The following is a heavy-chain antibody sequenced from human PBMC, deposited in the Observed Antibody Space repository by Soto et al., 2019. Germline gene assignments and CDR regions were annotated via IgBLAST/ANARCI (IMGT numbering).Heavy chain of an antibody. J-gene: IGHJ4*02. V-gene: IGHV4-59*11. CDR1: GGSITTHY. Sequence: PSETLSLTCTVSGGSITTHYWSLIRQPPGKGLEWIGYISDIGSTNYNPSLKSRVTISLDKSKNQFSLKLNSVTAADTAVYYCARGSGGTTGLDYWGQGTLVTVSS. D-gene: IGHD1-1*01. CDR2: ISDIGST. CDR3: ARGSGGTTGLDY.